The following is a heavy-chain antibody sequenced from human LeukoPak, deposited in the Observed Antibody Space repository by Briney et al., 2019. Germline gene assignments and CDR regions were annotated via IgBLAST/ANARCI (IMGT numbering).Heavy chain of an antibody. V-gene: IGHV3-21*01. D-gene: IGHD6-19*01. CDR2: ISSSSSYI. J-gene: IGHJ4*02. CDR3: ARGGEPYSSGWYPYFDY. CDR1: GFTFSSYS. Sequence: GGSLRLSCAASGFTFSSYSMNWVRQAPGKGLEWVSSISSSSSYIYYADSVKGRFTISRDNAKNSLYLQMNSLRAEDTAVYYCARGGEPYSSGWYPYFDYWGQGTLVTVSS.